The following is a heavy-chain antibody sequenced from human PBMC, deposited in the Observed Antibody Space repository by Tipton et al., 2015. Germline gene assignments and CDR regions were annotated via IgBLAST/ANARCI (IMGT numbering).Heavy chain of an antibody. Sequence: SLRLSCAASGFTVSTYWMHWVRQVPGKRPVWVARINRDGSSTYYADSVKGRFTISRDNSKNTLYLQMNSLRAEDTAVYYCARVVVTASYYFDYWGQGILVTVSS. CDR3: ARVVVTASYYFDY. CDR1: GFTVSTYW. J-gene: IGHJ4*02. V-gene: IGHV3-74*01. D-gene: IGHD2-21*02. CDR2: INRDGSST.